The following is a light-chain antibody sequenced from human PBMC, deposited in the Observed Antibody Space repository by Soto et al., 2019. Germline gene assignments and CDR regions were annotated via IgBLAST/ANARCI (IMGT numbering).Light chain of an antibody. CDR2: EVN. CDR1: SSDVGAYNY. Sequence: QSALTQPASVSGSPGQPITISCTGTSSDVGAYNYVSWYQLHPGKAPKLMIYEVNNRPSGVSHRFSGSKSGNTASLTFSGLQPEDEADYYCSSYTGTIYVFGTGTKLTVL. CDR3: SSYTGTIYV. V-gene: IGLV2-14*01. J-gene: IGLJ1*01.